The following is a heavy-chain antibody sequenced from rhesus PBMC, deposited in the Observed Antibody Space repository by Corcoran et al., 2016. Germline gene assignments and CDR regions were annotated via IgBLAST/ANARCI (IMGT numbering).Heavy chain of an antibody. CDR1: GGSISGYY. J-gene: IGHJ6*01. D-gene: IGHD2-27*01. CDR2: IGGGSGST. V-gene: IGHV4-165*02. Sequence: QVQLQESGPGLVKPSETLSLTCAVSGGSISGYYWNWIRQPPGKGLEWNGYIGGGSGSTYSTPSLTSRLTISTDPSQTQFSLELSSATAADTAVYYCARKTYCSGIYCYYYGLDSWGQGVVVTVSS. CDR3: ARKTYCSGIYCYYYGLDS.